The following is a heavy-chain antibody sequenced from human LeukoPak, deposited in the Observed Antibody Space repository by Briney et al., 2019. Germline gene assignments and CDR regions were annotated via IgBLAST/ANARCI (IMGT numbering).Heavy chain of an antibody. Sequence: PSETLSLTCTVSGGSISYYWGWFRQPPGKGPEYIGSIYYSGSTYYNPSLQSRVTISVDTSKNQFSLRLSSVTAADTAVYFCARGGDFGSYPYWGQGTLVTVSS. V-gene: IGHV4-39*07. CDR2: IYYSGST. D-gene: IGHD1-26*01. CDR1: GGSISYY. J-gene: IGHJ4*02. CDR3: ARGGDFGSYPY.